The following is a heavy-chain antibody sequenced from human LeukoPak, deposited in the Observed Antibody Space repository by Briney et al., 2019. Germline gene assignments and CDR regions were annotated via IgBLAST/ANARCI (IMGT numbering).Heavy chain of an antibody. CDR1: GFSFSSYG. CDR3: ASPFDY. J-gene: IGHJ4*02. V-gene: IGHV3-48*01. Sequence: GGSLRLSCAASGFSFSSYGMHWVRQAPGKGLEWASYIDSSSSTIYYADSVKGRFTISRDNAKNSLYLQMNSLRAEDTAVYYCASPFDYWGQGTLVTVSS. CDR2: IDSSSSTI.